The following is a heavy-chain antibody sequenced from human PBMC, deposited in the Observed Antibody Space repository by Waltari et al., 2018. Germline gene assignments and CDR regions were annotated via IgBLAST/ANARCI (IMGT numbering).Heavy chain of an antibody. D-gene: IGHD1-1*01. CDR3: ARGAPTGTYYYYYMDV. J-gene: IGHJ6*03. CDR1: GYSISMGYY. Sequence: QVQLQESGPGLVRPSETLSLTCAVSGYSISMGYYWGWIRQPPGKELEWIGSNDNGGSSYYTPSLKRRVTRSVDTSKNQFSLRLSSVTAADTAVYYCARGAPTGTYYYYYMDVWGKGTTVTVSS. CDR2: NDNGGSS. V-gene: IGHV4-38-2*01.